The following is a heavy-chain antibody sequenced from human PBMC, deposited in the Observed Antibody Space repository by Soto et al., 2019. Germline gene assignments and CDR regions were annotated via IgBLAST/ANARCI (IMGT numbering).Heavy chain of an antibody. CDR3: VRDGTKTLRDWFDP. Sequence: AETLSLTCTVSSASISGFYLSWIRKSAGKGLEWIGRIYATGTTDYNPSHKSRVMMSVDTSKKQFSLKLRSVTAADTAVYYCVRDGTKTLRDWFDPWGQGISVTVSS. CDR1: SASISGFY. J-gene: IGHJ5*02. V-gene: IGHV4-4*07. D-gene: IGHD1-1*01. CDR2: IYATGTT.